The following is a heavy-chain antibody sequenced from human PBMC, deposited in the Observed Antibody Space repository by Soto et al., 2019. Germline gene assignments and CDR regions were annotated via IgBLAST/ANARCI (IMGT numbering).Heavy chain of an antibody. CDR2: ISGSGGRT. CDR1: GFTFSSYA. D-gene: IGHD3-22*01. V-gene: IGHV3-23*01. J-gene: IGHJ4*02. Sequence: PGGSLRLSCAASGFTFSSYAMSWVRQAPGKGLEWVSAISGSGGRTYYADSVKGRFTISRDNAKNTLYLQMNSLRADDTAVYYCARDPTYYYDSSGYYDYWGQGTLVTVS. CDR3: ARDPTYYYDSSGYYDY.